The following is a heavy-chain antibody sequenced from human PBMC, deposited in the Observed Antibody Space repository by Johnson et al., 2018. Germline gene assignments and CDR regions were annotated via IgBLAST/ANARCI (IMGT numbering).Heavy chain of an antibody. CDR2: IYYSGSP. J-gene: IGHJ3*02. CDR3: ARPKQGSGWFSGYAFDI. CDR1: GASISSSNSF. Sequence: QVQLQESGPGLVKPSETLSLTCTVSGASISSSNSFWGWIRQPPGKGLEWIGSIYYSGSPSYNPSLESRVPISVETSKNQFSLKLSSVTAADTAVYYCARPKQGSGWFSGYAFDIWGQGTMVTVSS. V-gene: IGHV4-39*01. D-gene: IGHD6-19*01.